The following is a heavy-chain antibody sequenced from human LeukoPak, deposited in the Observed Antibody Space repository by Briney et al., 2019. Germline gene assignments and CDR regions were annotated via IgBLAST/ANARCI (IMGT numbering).Heavy chain of an antibody. D-gene: IGHD6-13*01. CDR3: AKGEAAAGTLFDY. CDR2: ISWNTGTI. Sequence: TGGSLRLSCAASGFTFDDYAMHWVRQAPGKGLEWVSGISWNTGTIGYADSVKGRFTISRDNAKNSLYLQMNSLRAEDMALYYCAKGEAAAGTLFDYWGQGTLVTVSS. V-gene: IGHV3-9*03. CDR1: GFTFDDYA. J-gene: IGHJ4*02.